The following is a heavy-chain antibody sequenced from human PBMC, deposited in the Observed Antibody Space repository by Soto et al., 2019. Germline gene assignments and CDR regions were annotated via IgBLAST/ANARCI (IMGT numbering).Heavy chain of an antibody. CDR1: GFTFSSYA. D-gene: IGHD6-19*01. V-gene: IGHV3-23*01. CDR3: AKVAVAGIYFQH. Sequence: EVQLLESGGGLVQPGGSLRLSCAASGFTFSSYAMSWVRQAPGKGLEWVPAISGSGGSTYYADSVKARFTISRDNSKNTLYLKMNSLRAEDTAVYYCAKVAVAGIYFQHWGQGTLVTVSS. J-gene: IGHJ1*01. CDR2: ISGSGGST.